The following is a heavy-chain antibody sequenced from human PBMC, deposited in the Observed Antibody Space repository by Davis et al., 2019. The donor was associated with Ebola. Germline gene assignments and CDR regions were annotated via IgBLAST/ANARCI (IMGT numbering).Heavy chain of an antibody. CDR2: INWNGGST. D-gene: IGHD3-9*01. CDR3: ARVNALTGYSRFDP. CDR1: GFIVSDKY. J-gene: IGHJ5*02. Sequence: GESLKISCAASGFIVSDKYMSWVRQAPGKGLEWVSGINWNGGSTGYADSVKGRFTISRDNAKSSLYLQMNSLRAEDTALYHCARVNALTGYSRFDPWGQGTQVTVSS. V-gene: IGHV3-20*01.